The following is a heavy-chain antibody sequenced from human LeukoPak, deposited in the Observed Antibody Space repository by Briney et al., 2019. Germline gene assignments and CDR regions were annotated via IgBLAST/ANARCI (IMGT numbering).Heavy chain of an antibody. V-gene: IGHV3-30*19. Sequence: GGSLRLSCAASGFILSDCGMHWVRQAPGRGLEWVAVVWYDGSNEYYAESVKGRFTISRDSSKNTLHLQMNSLRAEDMAVYYCARDSSSSQVDYWGQGTLVTVSS. J-gene: IGHJ4*02. D-gene: IGHD6-6*01. CDR2: VWYDGSNE. CDR1: GFILSDCG. CDR3: ARDSSSSQVDY.